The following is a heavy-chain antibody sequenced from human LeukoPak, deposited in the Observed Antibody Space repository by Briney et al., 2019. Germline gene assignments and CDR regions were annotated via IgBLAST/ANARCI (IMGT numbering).Heavy chain of an antibody. Sequence: SETLSLTCAVSGYSISSGYYWGWVRQPPGNGLEWIGSIYHSGSTFYNPSLKSRVTISVDTSKNQFSLTLSSVTAADTAVYYCASPQGATAVVAFDIWGQGTMVTVSS. CDR2: IYHSGST. CDR1: GYSISSGYY. J-gene: IGHJ3*02. V-gene: IGHV4-38-2*01. CDR3: ASPQGATAVVAFDI. D-gene: IGHD2-21*02.